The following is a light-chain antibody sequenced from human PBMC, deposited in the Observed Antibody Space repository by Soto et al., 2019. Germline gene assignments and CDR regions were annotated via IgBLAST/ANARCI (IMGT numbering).Light chain of an antibody. CDR2: GAS. CDR3: QQYNNSPRT. J-gene: IGKJ1*01. Sequence: EIVMTQSPATLSVSPGERATLSSRASQSVSSILAWYQQKPGQAPRLLIYGASTRATGIPARFSGSGSGTEFTLTISSLHSEDFAVYYCQQYNNSPRTFGQGTKVEI. V-gene: IGKV3-15*01. CDR1: QSVSSI.